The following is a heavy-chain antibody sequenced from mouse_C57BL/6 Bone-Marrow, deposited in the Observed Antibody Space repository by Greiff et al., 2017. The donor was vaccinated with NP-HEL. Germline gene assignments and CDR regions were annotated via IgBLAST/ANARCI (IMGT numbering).Heavy chain of an antibody. D-gene: IGHD3-3*01. CDR2: ISDGGSYT. CDR1: GFTFSSYA. V-gene: IGHV5-4*03. CDR3: AKGRGLFAY. Sequence: EVMLVESGGGLVKPGGSLKLSCAASGFTFSSYAMSWVRQTPEKRLEWVATISDGGSYTYYPDNVKGRFTISRDNAKNNLYLQMSHLKSEDTAMYYCAKGRGLFAYWGQGTLVTVSA. J-gene: IGHJ3*01.